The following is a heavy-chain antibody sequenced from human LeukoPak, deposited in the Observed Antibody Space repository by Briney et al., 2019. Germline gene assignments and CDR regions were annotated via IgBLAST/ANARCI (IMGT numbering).Heavy chain of an antibody. V-gene: IGHV1-69*05. Sequence: ASVKVSCKTSGGSLTTYSINWVRQAPGQGLEWLGELISKFDTGRYAQKFLGRITITTDESTSTSYMELSGLRSEDTAVYFCARVPRRFTTEALDVWGQGTLVIVSS. J-gene: IGHJ3*01. CDR3: ARVPRRFTTEALDV. CDR2: LISKFDTG. CDR1: GGSLTTYS. D-gene: IGHD2/OR15-2a*01.